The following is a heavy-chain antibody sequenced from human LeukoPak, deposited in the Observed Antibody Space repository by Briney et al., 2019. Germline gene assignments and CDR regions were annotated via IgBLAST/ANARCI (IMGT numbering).Heavy chain of an antibody. CDR2: MFTSGNT. D-gene: IGHD2-2*02. Sequence: SETLSLTCTVSGGSISPYYWSWIRQPAGKGLEWIGRMFTSGNTNYNSSLKSRVTMSVDTSKNQFSLKLISVTAADTAVYYCARSRCDNCAFDVWGQGTMVTVSS. CDR3: ARSRCDNCAFDV. J-gene: IGHJ3*01. CDR1: GGSISPYY. V-gene: IGHV4-4*07.